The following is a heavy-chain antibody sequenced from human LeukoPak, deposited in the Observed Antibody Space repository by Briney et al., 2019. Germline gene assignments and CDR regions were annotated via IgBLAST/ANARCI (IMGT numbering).Heavy chain of an antibody. D-gene: IGHD6-13*01. J-gene: IGHJ5*02. CDR2: IWDDRSNK. CDR1: EFTFSTYG. CDR3: ARDSAADGADYDH. Sequence: GGSLRLSCAASEFTFSTYGMHGVRQAPGKGLEWVAVIWDDRSNKYYADSVRGRFTISRDNSKNTLYLQMNSLRAEDSAVYYCARDSAADGADYDHWGQGTLVTVSS. V-gene: IGHV3-33*01.